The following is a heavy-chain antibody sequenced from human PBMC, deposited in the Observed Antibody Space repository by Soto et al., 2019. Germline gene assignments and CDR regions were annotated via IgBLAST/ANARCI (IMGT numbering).Heavy chain of an antibody. J-gene: IGHJ4*02. CDR2: INSDGSTT. Sequence: QPGGSLRLSCAASGFTLTNHWMHWVRQAPGKGLVWVSRINSDGSTTTYADSVKGRFTISRDNAKNTLYLQMNSLRAEDTAVYYCARVSSSSAPHWGQGTLVTVSS. CDR1: GFTLTNHW. D-gene: IGHD6-6*01. V-gene: IGHV3-74*01. CDR3: ARVSSSSAPH.